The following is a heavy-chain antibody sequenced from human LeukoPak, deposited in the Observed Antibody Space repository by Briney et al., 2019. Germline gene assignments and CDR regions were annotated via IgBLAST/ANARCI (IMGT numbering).Heavy chain of an antibody. J-gene: IGHJ5*02. CDR3: ASLGSGSSGWYSKDWFDP. CDR2: IYYSGST. D-gene: IGHD6-19*01. Sequence: SETLSLTCTVSGGSISSSSYYWGWIRQPPGKGLEWIGSIYYSGSTYYNPSLKSRVTISVDTSKNQFSLKLSSVTAADTAVYYCASLGSGSSGWYSKDWFDPWGQGTLVTVSS. V-gene: IGHV4-39*07. CDR1: GGSISSSSYY.